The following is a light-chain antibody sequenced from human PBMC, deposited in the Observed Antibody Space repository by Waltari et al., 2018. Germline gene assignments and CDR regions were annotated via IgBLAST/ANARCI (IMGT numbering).Light chain of an antibody. Sequence: DIQMTQSPSSLSASVGDRVAITCRASQSVDNYLNLYRQRPGKAPELLIYAASSLQGGVPSRFTGSGYGTDFTLTISSLQSEDFATYYCQQSYSMPRTFGQGTKLEI. V-gene: IGKV1-39*01. J-gene: IGKJ2*01. CDR1: QSVDNY. CDR3: QQSYSMPRT. CDR2: AAS.